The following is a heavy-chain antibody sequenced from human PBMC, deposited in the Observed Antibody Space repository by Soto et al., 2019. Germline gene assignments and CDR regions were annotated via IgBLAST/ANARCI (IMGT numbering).Heavy chain of an antibody. Sequence: SETLSLTCTVSGGSVIRGGPYWTWVRRHPGEGLEWMGYIYYTGSTSYNPSLESRLTMSVDTSKTQFSLRLDSVTAADTAVYSYARVRVDGLPGASRFLNIMDVWGRGTTVT. D-gene: IGHD3-10*01. CDR1: GGSVIRGGPY. CDR2: IYYTGST. V-gene: IGHV4-31*03. CDR3: ARVRVDGLPGASRFLNIMDV. J-gene: IGHJ6*02.